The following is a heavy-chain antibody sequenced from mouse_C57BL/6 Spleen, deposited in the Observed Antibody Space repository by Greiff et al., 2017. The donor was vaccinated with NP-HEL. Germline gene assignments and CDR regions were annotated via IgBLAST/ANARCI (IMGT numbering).Heavy chain of an antibody. Sequence: VQLQQSGPELVKPGASVKISCKASGYAFTDYYMNWVKQSHGKSLEWIGDINPNNGGTSYNQKFKGKAILTVDKSSSTAYMELRSLTSEDSAVYYCARREYYYGTGDGYWGQGTTLTVSS. CDR1: GYAFTDYY. D-gene: IGHD1-1*01. CDR2: INPNNGGT. CDR3: ARREYYYGTGDGY. V-gene: IGHV1-26*01. J-gene: IGHJ2*01.